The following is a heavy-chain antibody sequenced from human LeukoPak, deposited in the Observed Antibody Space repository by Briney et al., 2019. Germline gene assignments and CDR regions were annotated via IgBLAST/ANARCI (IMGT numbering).Heavy chain of an antibody. D-gene: IGHD1-26*01. CDR3: AREEWELLRYYYYYMDV. J-gene: IGHJ6*03. CDR1: GFSFSSYN. V-gene: IGHV3-21*01. Sequence: GGSLRLSCAASGFSFSSYNMNWVRQTPGKGLEWVSSITSSSTYTFYADSVKGRFTISRDNAKNSLYLQMNSLRAEDTAVYYCAREEWELLRYYYYYMDVWGKGTTVTVSS. CDR2: ITSSSTYT.